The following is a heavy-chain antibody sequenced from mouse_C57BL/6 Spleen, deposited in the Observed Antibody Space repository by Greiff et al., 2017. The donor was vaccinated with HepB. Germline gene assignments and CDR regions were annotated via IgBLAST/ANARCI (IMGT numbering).Heavy chain of an antibody. J-gene: IGHJ3*01. CDR3: ANYYDGFAY. Sequence: QVHVKQSGAELVKPGASVKMSCKASGYTFTSYWITWVKQRPGQGLEWIGDIYPGSGSTNYNEKFKSKATLTVDTSSSTAYMQLSSLTSEDSAVYYCANYYDGFAYWGQGTLVTVSA. D-gene: IGHD1-1*01. V-gene: IGHV1-55*01. CDR2: IYPGSGST. CDR1: GYTFTSYW.